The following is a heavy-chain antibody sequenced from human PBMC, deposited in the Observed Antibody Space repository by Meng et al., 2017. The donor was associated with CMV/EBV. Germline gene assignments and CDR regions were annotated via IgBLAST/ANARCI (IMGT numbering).Heavy chain of an antibody. D-gene: IGHD1-26*01. Sequence: GESLKISCAASGFTFSSYSMNWVRQAPGKGLEWVSYISSSSTIYYADSVKGRFTISRDNAKNSLYLQMNSLRAEDTAVYYCARGGTVGATPSDYWGQGTLVTVSS. V-gene: IGHV3-48*04. CDR2: ISSSSTI. CDR1: GFTFSSYS. J-gene: IGHJ4*02. CDR3: ARGGTVGATPSDY.